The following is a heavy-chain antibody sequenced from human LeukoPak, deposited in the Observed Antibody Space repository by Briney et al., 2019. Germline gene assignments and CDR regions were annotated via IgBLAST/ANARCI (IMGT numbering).Heavy chain of an antibody. J-gene: IGHJ4*02. CDR1: GFTFSSYG. V-gene: IGHV3-30*18. CDR2: ISYDGSNK. CDR3: AKSLRPSYFDY. Sequence: GRSLRLSCAASGFTFSSYGMHWVRQAPGKGLEWVAVISYDGSNKYYADSVKGRFTISRDNSKNTLYLQMNSLRAEDTAVYYCAKSLRPSYFDYWGQGTLVTVSS.